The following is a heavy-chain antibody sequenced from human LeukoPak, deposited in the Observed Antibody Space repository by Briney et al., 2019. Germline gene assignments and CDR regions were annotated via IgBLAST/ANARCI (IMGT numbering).Heavy chain of an antibody. CDR3: ARHKAERGSSGYDWGAFDV. J-gene: IGHJ3*01. V-gene: IGHV5-51*01. CDR1: GYRFNNYW. CDR2: IYPDDSDT. Sequence: GESLKISCKNSGYRFNNYWIGWVRQMPGKGLEWTGIIYPDDSDTRYSPSFQGQVTISADKSISTVYLQWSSLRASDTAMYYCARHKAERGSSGYDWGAFDVWGQGTMVTVSS. D-gene: IGHD5-12*01.